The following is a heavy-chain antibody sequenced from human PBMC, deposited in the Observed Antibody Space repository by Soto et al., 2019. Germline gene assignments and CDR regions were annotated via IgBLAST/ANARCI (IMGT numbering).Heavy chain of an antibody. J-gene: IGHJ5*02. CDR1: GFTFSTYS. V-gene: IGHV3-21*01. Sequence: EVQLVESGGGLVKPGGSLRLSCAASGFTFSTYSMNWVRQAPGKGLEWVSSISSSSSYIYYADSVKGRFTISRDNAKNSLYLQMNSLRVEDTAVYYCAKAGYSSSWYRGNDWFDPWGQGTLVTVSS. CDR3: AKAGYSSSWYRGNDWFDP. CDR2: ISSSSSYI. D-gene: IGHD6-13*01.